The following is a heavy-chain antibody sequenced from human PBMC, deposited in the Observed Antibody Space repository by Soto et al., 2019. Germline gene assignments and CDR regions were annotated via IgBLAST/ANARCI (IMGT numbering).Heavy chain of an antibody. CDR2: IYYSGST. J-gene: IGHJ4*02. CDR3: ARLQPRSGWYGYFDS. CDR1: GGSISSYY. V-gene: IGHV4-59*08. Sequence: QVQLQESGPGLVKPSETLSLTCTVSGGSISSYYWSWIRQPPGKGLEWIGYIYYSGSTNYNPSLTSRVTISVDTSKNQFSLKLSSVTAADTAVYYCARLQPRSGWYGYFDSWGQGTLVTVSS. D-gene: IGHD6-19*01.